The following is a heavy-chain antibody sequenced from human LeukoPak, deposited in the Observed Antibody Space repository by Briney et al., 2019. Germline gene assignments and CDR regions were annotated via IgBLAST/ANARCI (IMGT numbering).Heavy chain of an antibody. J-gene: IGHJ4*02. CDR1: GGSISSGGYS. V-gene: IGHV4-30-4*07. D-gene: IGHD5-24*01. CDR2: ISYSGST. Sequence: SQTLSLTCTVSGGSISSGGYSWSWLRQPPGKGLEWIGYISYSGSTYYNPSLKSRVTMSLDTSKNQFSLKLSSVTAADTAAYYCAKMSTAEVCFDYWGQGTLVTVSS. CDR3: AKMSTAEVCFDY.